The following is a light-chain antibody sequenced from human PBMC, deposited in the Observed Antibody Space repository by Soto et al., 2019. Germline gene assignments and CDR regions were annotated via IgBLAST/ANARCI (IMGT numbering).Light chain of an antibody. CDR1: QSLLV. CDR2: YAY. Sequence: EVVLTHSPVTRSLSPLERATLSGRASQSLLVLLAWYQQKPGQAPRLLIYYAYNRDTGIPPRFRGSGSGTDCTLTLSSLDPEDSAGYYCQQRHMWPITFGHGQRREIK. V-gene: IGKV3-11*01. CDR3: QQRHMWPIT. J-gene: IGKJ5*01.